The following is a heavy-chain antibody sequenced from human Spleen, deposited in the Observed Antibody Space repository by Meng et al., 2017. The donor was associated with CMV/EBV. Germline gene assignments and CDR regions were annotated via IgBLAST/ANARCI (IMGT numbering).Heavy chain of an antibody. CDR1: GASISSYY. Sequence: SETLSLTCTVSGASISSYYWSWIRQPPGRGLEWIGNIHYSGSSNYNPSLKRRVTMSVATSEDQVSLRLNSVTAADTAVYYCARGHTNSGSFVGYYAMDVWGQGATVTVSS. CDR2: IHYSGSS. CDR3: ARGHTNSGSFVGYYAMDV. V-gene: IGHV4-59*01. D-gene: IGHD1-26*01. J-gene: IGHJ6*02.